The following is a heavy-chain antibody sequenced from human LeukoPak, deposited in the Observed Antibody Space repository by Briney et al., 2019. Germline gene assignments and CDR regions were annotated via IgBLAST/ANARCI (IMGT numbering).Heavy chain of an antibody. CDR3: ARAPKMVQSAFDI. CDR1: GFTVSSNY. Sequence: GGSLRLSCAASGFTVSSNYMSWVRQAPGKGLEWVANIKQDGSEKYYVDSVKGRFTISRDNAKNSLYLQMNSLRAEDTAVYYCARAPKMVQSAFDIWGQGTMVTVSS. CDR2: IKQDGSEK. D-gene: IGHD3-10*01. V-gene: IGHV3-7*01. J-gene: IGHJ3*02.